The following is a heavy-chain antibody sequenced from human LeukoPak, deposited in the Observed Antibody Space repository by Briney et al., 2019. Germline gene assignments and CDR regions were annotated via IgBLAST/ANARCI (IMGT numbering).Heavy chain of an antibody. J-gene: IGHJ3*02. CDR3: AKDRVVVAATLPDAFDI. CDR2: ISGSGGST. D-gene: IGHD2-15*01. V-gene: IGHV3-23*01. CDR1: GFTFSSYA. Sequence: GGSLRLSCAASGFTFSSYATSWVRQAPGKGLEWVSAISGSGGSTYYADSVKGRFTISRDNSKNTLYLQMNSLRAEDTAVYYCAKDRVVVAATLPDAFDIWGQGTMVTVSS.